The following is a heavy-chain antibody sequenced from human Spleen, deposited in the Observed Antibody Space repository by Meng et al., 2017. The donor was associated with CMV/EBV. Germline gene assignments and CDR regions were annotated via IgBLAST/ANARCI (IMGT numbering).Heavy chain of an antibody. D-gene: IGHD2-2*01. CDR2: IYYSGST. V-gene: IGHV4-31*03. Sequence: SETLSLTCTVSGYSISSGYYWSWIRQHPGKGLECIGYIYYSGSTYYNPSLKSRVTISVDTSKNQFFLKLSSVTAADTAVYYCASYCSSTSCYGFDPWGQGTLVTVSS. CDR1: GYSISSGYY. J-gene: IGHJ5*02. CDR3: ASYCSSTSCYGFDP.